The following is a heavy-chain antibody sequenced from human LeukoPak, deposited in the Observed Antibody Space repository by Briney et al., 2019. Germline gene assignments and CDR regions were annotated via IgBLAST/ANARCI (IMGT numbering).Heavy chain of an antibody. CDR3: ARGHSSGWYYFDS. V-gene: IGHV3-23*01. CDR1: GFTFGIYA. Sequence: GGSLRLSCAVSGFTFGIYAMTWVRQAPGRGLEWVSTISGSGGTTHFADSVKGRFTISRDNSGSTLYLQMNSLRAEDTAVYWCARGHSSGWYYFDSWGQGTLVTVSS. D-gene: IGHD6-19*01. J-gene: IGHJ4*02. CDR2: ISGSGGTT.